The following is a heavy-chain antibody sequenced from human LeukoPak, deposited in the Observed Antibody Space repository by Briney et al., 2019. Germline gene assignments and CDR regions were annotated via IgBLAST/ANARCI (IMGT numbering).Heavy chain of an antibody. V-gene: IGHV1-24*01. Sequence: ASVKVSCKVSGYTLTELSMHWVRQAPGKGLEWMGGFDPEDGETIYAQKFQGRVTMTEDTSTDTAYMELSSLRSEDTAVYYCATWGPSSGWGAYDYWGRGTLVTVSS. CDR1: GYTLTELS. D-gene: IGHD6-19*01. CDR3: ATWGPSSGWGAYDY. J-gene: IGHJ4*02. CDR2: FDPEDGET.